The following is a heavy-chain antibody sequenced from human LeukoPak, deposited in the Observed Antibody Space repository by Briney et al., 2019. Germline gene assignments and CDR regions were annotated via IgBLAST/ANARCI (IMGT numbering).Heavy chain of an antibody. D-gene: IGHD3-22*01. V-gene: IGHV4-4*02. CDR2: IYHSGST. CDR3: ASSGYYGKPFDY. CDR1: GGSISSSNW. Sequence: TETLSLTCAVSGGSISSSNWWSWVRRPPGKGLEWIGEIYHSGSTNYNPSLKSRVTISVDKSKNQFSLQLSSVTAADTAVYYCASSGYYGKPFDYWGQGTLVTVSS. J-gene: IGHJ4*02.